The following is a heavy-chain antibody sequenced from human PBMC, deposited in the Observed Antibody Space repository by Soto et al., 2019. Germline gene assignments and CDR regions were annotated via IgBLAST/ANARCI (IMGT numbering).Heavy chain of an antibody. Sequence: HPGGSLRLSCAASGFSFSNSGMHWVRQAPGKGLEWVAFISCDGSNKYYADSVKGRFTISRDNSKNTLYLQMNSLRAEDTAVYYCAKDRGKIYFDYWGQGTLVTVSS. CDR2: ISCDGSNK. J-gene: IGHJ4*02. V-gene: IGHV3-30*18. CDR1: GFSFSNSG. CDR3: AKDRGKIYFDY.